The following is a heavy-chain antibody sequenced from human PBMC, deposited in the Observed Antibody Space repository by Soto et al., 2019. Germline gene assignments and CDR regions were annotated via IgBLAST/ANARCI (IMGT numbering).Heavy chain of an antibody. CDR2: IWFDGGNK. CDR1: GFTFSRYG. V-gene: IGHV3-33*01. Sequence: QVELVESGGGVVQPGRSLRLSCAAAGFTFSRYGMHWVRQAPGKGLEWVAVIWFDGGNKYYTDSVKGRFTMSKDNSKKTLDLQMNSLRVEDTVLYYCARANDGSGSNYYYGMDVWGQGSTVTVSS. J-gene: IGHJ6*02. CDR3: ARANDGSGSNYYYGMDV. D-gene: IGHD3-10*01.